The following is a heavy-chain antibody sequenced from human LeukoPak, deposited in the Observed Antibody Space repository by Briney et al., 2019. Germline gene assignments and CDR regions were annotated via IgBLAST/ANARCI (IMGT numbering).Heavy chain of an antibody. CDR2: IIPILGIA. Sequence: SVKVSCKASGGTFSSYAISWVRQAPGQGLEWMGRIIPILGIANYAQKFQGRVTITTDESTSTAFMDLSSLRSEDTAVYYCARGKLGYYYYHMDAWGKGTTVTVSS. V-gene: IGHV1-69*04. J-gene: IGHJ6*03. CDR1: GGTFSSYA. D-gene: IGHD3-3*02. CDR3: ARGKLGYYYYHMDA.